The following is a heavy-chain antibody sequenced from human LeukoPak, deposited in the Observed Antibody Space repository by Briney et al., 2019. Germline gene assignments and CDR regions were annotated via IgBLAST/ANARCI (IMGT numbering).Heavy chain of an antibody. D-gene: IGHD3-16*02. Sequence: PSETLSLTCTVSGGSISSYYWSWIRQPPGKGLEWIGYIYYSGSTNYNPSLKSRVTISVDTSKNQFSLKLSSVTAADTAVYYCAASVWGSYRSLDYWGQGTLVTVSS. CDR3: AASVWGSYRSLDY. CDR2: IYYSGST. V-gene: IGHV4-59*01. CDR1: GGSISSYY. J-gene: IGHJ4*02.